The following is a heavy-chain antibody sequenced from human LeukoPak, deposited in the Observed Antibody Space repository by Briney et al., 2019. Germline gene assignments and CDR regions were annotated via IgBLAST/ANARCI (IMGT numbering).Heavy chain of an antibody. CDR2: IYYSGST. V-gene: IGHV4-39*01. Sequence: PSETLSLTCTVSGGSISSSSYYWGWIRQPPGKGLEWIGSIYYSGSTYYNPSLKSRVTISVDTSKNQFSLKLSSVTAADTAVYYCARATYYYDSSGYYFDYWSQGTLVTVSS. CDR3: ARATYYYDSSGYYFDY. D-gene: IGHD3-22*01. J-gene: IGHJ4*02. CDR1: GGSISSSSYY.